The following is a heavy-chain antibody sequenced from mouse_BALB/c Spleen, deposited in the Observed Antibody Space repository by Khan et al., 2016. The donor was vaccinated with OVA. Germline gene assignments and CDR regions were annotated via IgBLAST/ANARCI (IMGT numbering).Heavy chain of an antibody. D-gene: IGHD2-3*01. Sequence: EVELVESGGGLVQPGGSRKLSCAASAFTFSSFGMHWVRQAPEKGLEWVAFISSGSSTIYYADTVKGRFTISRDNPKNTLFLQMPSLRSEDTAVYYCARDGYSDFDYWGQGTTLTVSS. CDR3: ARDGYSDFDY. J-gene: IGHJ2*01. V-gene: IGHV5-17*02. CDR1: AFTFSSFG. CDR2: ISSGSSTI.